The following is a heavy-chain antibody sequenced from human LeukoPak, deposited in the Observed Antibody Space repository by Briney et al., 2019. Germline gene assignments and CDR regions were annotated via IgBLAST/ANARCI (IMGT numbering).Heavy chain of an antibody. V-gene: IGHV3-7*01. Sequence: GGSLRLSCAASGFTFSSYWMSWVRQAPGKGLEWVANIKQDGSEKYYVDSVKGRFTISRDNAKNSLYLQVNSLRAEDTAVYYCARVSSSGWSYYFDYWGQGTLVTVSS. CDR2: IKQDGSEK. CDR1: GFTFSSYW. CDR3: ARVSSSGWSYYFDY. D-gene: IGHD6-19*01. J-gene: IGHJ4*02.